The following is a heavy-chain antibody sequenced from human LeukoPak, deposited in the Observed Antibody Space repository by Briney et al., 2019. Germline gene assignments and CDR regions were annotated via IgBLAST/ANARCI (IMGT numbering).Heavy chain of an antibody. CDR2: ISTTSTYI. CDR1: GFSLSSYD. CDR3: ARADCFSSTCYLRSSWFDP. V-gene: IGHV3-21*01. J-gene: IGHJ5*02. D-gene: IGHD2-2*01. Sequence: GGSLRLSCAASGFSLSSYDMNWVRQATGKGLEWVSSISTTSTYIYYRYSVKGRFTISRDNARNSLYLQMNGLRAEDTAVYYCARADCFSSTCYLRSSWFDPWGQGTLVTVPS.